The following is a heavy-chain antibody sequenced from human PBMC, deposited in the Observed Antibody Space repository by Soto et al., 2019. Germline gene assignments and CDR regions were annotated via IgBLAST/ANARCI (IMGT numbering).Heavy chain of an antibody. V-gene: IGHV3-74*01. Sequence: EGSLRRSCAASGFTFSSYWMHWVRQAPGKGLVWVSRINGDGSSPSYADSVKGRFTISRDNAKNTLYLQMNSLRAEDTAVYYCARVRAAAGDYWGQGTLVTVSS. J-gene: IGHJ4*02. D-gene: IGHD6-13*01. CDR2: INGDGSSP. CDR3: ARVRAAAGDY. CDR1: GFTFSSYW.